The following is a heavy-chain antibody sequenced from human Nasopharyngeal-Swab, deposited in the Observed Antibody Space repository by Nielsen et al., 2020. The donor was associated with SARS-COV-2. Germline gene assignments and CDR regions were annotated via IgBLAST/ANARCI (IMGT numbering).Heavy chain of an antibody. CDR1: GFTFSSYW. Sequence: GESLKISCAASGFTFSSYWMSWVRQAPGKGLEWVANIKQDGSEKYYLDSVKGRFTISRDNAKNSLYLQMNSLRAEDTALYYCAKNQLLIYDVFNLGGQGTMVTGSS. CDR3: AKNQLLIYDVFNL. CDR2: IKQDGSEK. D-gene: IGHD2-2*01. J-gene: IGHJ3*01. V-gene: IGHV3-7*03.